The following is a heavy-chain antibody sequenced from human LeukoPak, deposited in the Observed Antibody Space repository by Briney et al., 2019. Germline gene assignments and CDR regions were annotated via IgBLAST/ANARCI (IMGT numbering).Heavy chain of an antibody. V-gene: IGHV1-18*01. CDR2: IIAYNGNT. CDR3: ARLYCSPTTCYNFWVDH. Sequence: KLYCKGSCYTFTSYGISWVRQAPGQGLEWMGWIIAYNGNTNHAQKLQGRVTMTTDTSTSTAYMGLRSLRSDDTAVYYCARLYCSPTTCYNFWVDHWGQGTLVTVSS. J-gene: IGHJ5*02. D-gene: IGHD2-2*02. CDR1: CYTFTSYG.